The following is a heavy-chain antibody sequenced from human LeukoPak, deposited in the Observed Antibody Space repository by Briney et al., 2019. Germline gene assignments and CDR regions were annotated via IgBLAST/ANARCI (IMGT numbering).Heavy chain of an antibody. D-gene: IGHD1-1*01. V-gene: IGHV4-39*07. CDR2: IYYSGST. Sequence: PSETLSLTCTVSGGSISSSSYYWGWIRQPPGKGLEWIGSIYYSGSTYYNPSLKSRVTISVDTSKNQFSLKLSSVTAADTAVYYCARETTQLIGLNWFDPWGQGTLVTVSS. CDR1: GGSISSSSYY. J-gene: IGHJ5*02. CDR3: ARETTQLIGLNWFDP.